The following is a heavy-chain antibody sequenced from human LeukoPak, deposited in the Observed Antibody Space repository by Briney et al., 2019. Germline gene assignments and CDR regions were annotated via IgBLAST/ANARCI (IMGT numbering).Heavy chain of an antibody. CDR3: ARTQPVLRYFDWDIGHAFDI. CDR1: GYTFTGYY. CDR2: INPNSGST. V-gene: IGHV1-2*04. Sequence: GASVKVSCKASGYTFTGYYMHWVRQAPGQGLEWMGWINPNSGSTNYAQKFQGWVTMTRDTSISTAYMELSRLRSDDTAVYYCARTQPVLRYFDWDIGHAFDIWGQGTMVTVSS. D-gene: IGHD3-9*01. J-gene: IGHJ3*02.